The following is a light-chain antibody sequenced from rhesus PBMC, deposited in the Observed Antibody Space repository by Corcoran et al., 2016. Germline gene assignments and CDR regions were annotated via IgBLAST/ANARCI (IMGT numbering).Light chain of an antibody. CDR1: QSISNW. Sequence: DIQMTQSPSSLSASVGDTVTSTCRASQSISNWLAWYQQKPGKAPKALIYKASSLQRGVPSRFSGRGSGPDFTLTISGLQSEDFASYSCQQYASSPIFPFGPGTKLDIK. J-gene: IGKJ3*01. CDR2: KAS. CDR3: QQYASSPIFP. V-gene: IGKV1-22*01.